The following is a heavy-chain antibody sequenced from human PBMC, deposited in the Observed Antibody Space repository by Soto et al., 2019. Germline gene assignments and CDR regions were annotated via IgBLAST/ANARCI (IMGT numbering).Heavy chain of an antibody. CDR3: ARDSSKVVVAATLDY. CDR1: GFTFSDYY. Sequence: QVQLVESGGGLVKPGGSLRLSCAASGFTFSDYYMSWIRQAPGKGLEWVSYISSSGSTIYYSDSVKGRFTISRDNAKHSLYLQMNSLRAEDTAVYYCARDSSKVVVAATLDYWGQGTLVTVSS. V-gene: IGHV3-11*01. D-gene: IGHD2-15*01. CDR2: ISSSGSTI. J-gene: IGHJ4*02.